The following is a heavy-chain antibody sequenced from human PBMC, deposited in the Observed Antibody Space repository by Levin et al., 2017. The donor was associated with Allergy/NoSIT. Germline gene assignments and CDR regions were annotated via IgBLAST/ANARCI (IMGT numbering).Heavy chain of an antibody. Sequence: GGSLRLSCKGSGYSFTSYWIGWVRQMPGKGLEWMGIIYPGDSDTRYSPSFQGQVTISADKSISTAYLQWSSLKASDTAMYYCARRGAARSYGMDGWGQGTTVTVSS. CDR3: ARRGAARSYGMDG. CDR1: GYSFTSYW. CDR2: IYPGDSDT. D-gene: IGHD6-6*01. J-gene: IGHJ6*02. V-gene: IGHV5-51*01.